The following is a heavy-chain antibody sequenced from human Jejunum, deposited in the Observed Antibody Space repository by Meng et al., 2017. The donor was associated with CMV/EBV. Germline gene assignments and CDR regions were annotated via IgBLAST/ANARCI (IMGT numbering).Heavy chain of an antibody. CDR1: SGYY. V-gene: IGHV4-38-2*02. CDR2: IYHSGST. D-gene: IGHD2-15*01. J-gene: IGHJ6*02. Sequence: SGYYWGWIRQPPGKGLEWIGSIYHSGSTYSNPSLKSRVTISVDTSKNQFSLKLSSVTAADTAVYYCARASYCSGGSCYSNYGMDVWGQGTTVTVSS. CDR3: ARASYCSGGSCYSNYGMDV.